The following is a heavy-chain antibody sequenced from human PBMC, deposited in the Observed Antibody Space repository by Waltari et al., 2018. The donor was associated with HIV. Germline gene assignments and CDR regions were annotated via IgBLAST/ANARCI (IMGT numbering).Heavy chain of an antibody. CDR2: ILWNGKAI. CDR1: GFIFEDYA. CDR3: VKDWGDGYKPGRAGDEVVNI. Sequence: VQVTESGGGFVEPGRSLPLSCAASGFIFEDYAMHWVWAVPGKGWGGGAGILWNGKAIAYADSVKGRFIISRDNAKNSLFLHMSSVKAEDTALYYGVKDWGDGYKPGRAGDEVVNIWGRGTMVIVSS. V-gene: IGHV3-9*01. J-gene: IGHJ3*02. D-gene: IGHD5-12*01.